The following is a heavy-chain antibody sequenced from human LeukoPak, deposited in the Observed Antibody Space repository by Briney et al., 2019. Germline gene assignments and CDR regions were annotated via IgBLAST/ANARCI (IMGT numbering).Heavy chain of an antibody. CDR2: INSDGSST. Sequence: GGSLRLSCAVSRLTINNAWMHWVRQAPGKGLVWVSRINSDGSSTSYADSVKGRFTISRDNAKNTLYLQMNSLRAEDTAVYYCAREILDYGMDVWGQGTTVTVSS. CDR3: AREILDYGMDV. CDR1: RLTINNAW. V-gene: IGHV3-74*01. J-gene: IGHJ6*02.